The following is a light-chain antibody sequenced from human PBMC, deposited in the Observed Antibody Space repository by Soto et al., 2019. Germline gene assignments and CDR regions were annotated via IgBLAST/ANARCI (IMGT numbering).Light chain of an antibody. CDR1: QSVTNDD. V-gene: IGKV3-20*01. Sequence: EIVLTQSPGTLSLSRGGRATLSFSARQSVTNDDLARYQQKPAKAPRLLIYGASNRATGITERFSGSGCGKDFILTISRLEPEDFAVYYCQQYGSSGTFGQGTKVDIK. CDR2: GAS. CDR3: QQYGSSGT. J-gene: IGKJ1*01.